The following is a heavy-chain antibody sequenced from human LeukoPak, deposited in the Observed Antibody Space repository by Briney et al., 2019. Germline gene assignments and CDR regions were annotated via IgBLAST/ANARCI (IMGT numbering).Heavy chain of an antibody. CDR1: GGSINNYY. J-gene: IGHJ4*01. Sequence: SETPSLTCTVSGGSINNYYWTWIRQPPGKGLEYIGYIFHRGSTNYSPSLKSRIAMSVDTSKNQFSLKLSSVTAADTAVYYCARSSGWYEGLRFWGQGTLVNVSS. CDR3: ARSSGWYEGLRF. CDR2: IFHRGST. D-gene: IGHD6-19*01. V-gene: IGHV4-59*01.